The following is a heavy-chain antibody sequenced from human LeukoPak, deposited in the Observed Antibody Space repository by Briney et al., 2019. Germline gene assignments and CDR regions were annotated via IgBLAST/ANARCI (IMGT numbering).Heavy chain of an antibody. CDR1: GFTFSAYG. V-gene: IGHV3-30*02. CDR3: AKECGGGCSDDY. CDR2: IWFDGSNK. D-gene: IGHD2-21*02. J-gene: IGHJ4*02. Sequence: PGGSPRLSCAASGFTFSAYGMHWVRRAPGKGLEWVAFIWFDGSNKYYADSVKGRSTISRDNSKNTLYLQMNSLRLEDTAVFYCAKECGGGCSDDYWGQGTLVTVSS.